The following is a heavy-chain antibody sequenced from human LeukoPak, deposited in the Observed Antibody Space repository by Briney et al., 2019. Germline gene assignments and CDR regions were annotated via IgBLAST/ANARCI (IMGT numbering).Heavy chain of an antibody. J-gene: IGHJ4*02. CDR3: ARQVYDFWNGYSGHD. Sequence: PSETLSLTCTVSGGSISSSSYYWGWIRQPPGKGLEWIGSIYYSGSTYYNPSLKSRVTISVDTSKNQFSLKLSSVTAADTAVYYCARQVYDFWNGYSGHDWGQGTLVTVSS. V-gene: IGHV4-39*01. D-gene: IGHD3-3*01. CDR2: IYYSGST. CDR1: GGSISSSSYY.